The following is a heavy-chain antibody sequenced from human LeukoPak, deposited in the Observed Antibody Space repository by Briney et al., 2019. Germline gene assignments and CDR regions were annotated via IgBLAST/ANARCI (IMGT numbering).Heavy chain of an antibody. CDR3: AKARITGTLRSRDYYMDV. J-gene: IGHJ6*03. CDR1: GFTFSSYG. D-gene: IGHD1-20*01. V-gene: IGHV3-30*18. Sequence: PGGSLRLSCAASGFTFSSYGMHWVRQAPGKGLEWVAVISYDGSNKYYADSVKGRFTISRDNSKNTLYLQMNSLRAEDTAVYYCAKARITGTLRSRDYYMDVWGKGTTVTISS. CDR2: ISYDGSNK.